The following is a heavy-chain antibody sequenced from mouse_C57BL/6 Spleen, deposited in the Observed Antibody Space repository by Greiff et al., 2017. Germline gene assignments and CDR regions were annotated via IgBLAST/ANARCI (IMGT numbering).Heavy chain of an antibody. CDR2: LWSGGST. CDR1: GFSLTSYG. CDR3: ARNWGTVVAKNAMDY. V-gene: IGHV2-2*01. J-gene: IGHJ4*01. D-gene: IGHD1-1*01. Sequence: VKLVESGPGLVQPSQSLSITCTVSGFSLTSYGVHWVRQSPGKGLEGMGVLWSGGSTDYNGAFISRLSFSKDNSKSQVFFKMNSLQADDTAIYYCARNWGTVVAKNAMDYWSQGTSVTVSS.